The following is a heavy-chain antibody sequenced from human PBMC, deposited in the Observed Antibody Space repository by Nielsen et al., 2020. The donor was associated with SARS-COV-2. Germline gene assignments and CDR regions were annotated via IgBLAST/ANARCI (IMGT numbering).Heavy chain of an antibody. J-gene: IGHJ4*02. D-gene: IGHD3-10*01. CDR2: ISYDGSNK. Sequence: WLRQPPGKGLEWVAVISYDGSNKYYADSVKGRFTISRDNSKNTLYLQMNSLRAEDTAVYYCARGRRKSYGSGSYYNVGYFDYWGQGTLVTVSS. V-gene: IGHV3-30*04. CDR3: ARGRRKSYGSGSYYNVGYFDY.